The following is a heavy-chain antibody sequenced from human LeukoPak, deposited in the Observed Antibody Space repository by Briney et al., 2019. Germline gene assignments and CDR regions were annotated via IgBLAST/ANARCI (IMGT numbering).Heavy chain of an antibody. D-gene: IGHD6-19*01. CDR1: GGSISSYY. CDR3: VRSGWWKGWFDP. J-gene: IGHJ5*02. Sequence: SETLSLTCTVSGGSISSYYWSWIRQPPGKGLEWIGYIYYSGSTNYNPSLKSRVTISVDTSRNQFSLNLRSVTVADTAVYYCVRSGWWKGWFDPWGQGTLVTVSS. CDR2: IYYSGST. V-gene: IGHV4-59*01.